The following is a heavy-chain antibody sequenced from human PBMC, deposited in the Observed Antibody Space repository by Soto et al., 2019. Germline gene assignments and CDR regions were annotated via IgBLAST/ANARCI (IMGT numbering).Heavy chain of an antibody. Sequence: GGSLRLSCAASGFTFSSYSMNWVRQAPGKGLEWVSYISSSSSTIYYADSVKGRFTISRDNAKNSLYLQMNSLRAEDTAVYYCARDTPQDIVATIRDSHGGYWGQGTLVTVSS. CDR1: GFTFSSYS. J-gene: IGHJ4*02. V-gene: IGHV3-48*01. CDR3: ARDTPQDIVATIRDSHGGY. D-gene: IGHD5-12*01. CDR2: ISSSSSTI.